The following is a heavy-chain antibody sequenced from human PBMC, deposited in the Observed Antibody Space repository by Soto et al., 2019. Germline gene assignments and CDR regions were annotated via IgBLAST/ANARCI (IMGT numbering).Heavy chain of an antibody. CDR1: GGTFSSYA. Sequence: GASVKVSCKASGGTFSSYAISWVRQAPGQGLEWMGGIIPIFGTANYAQKFQGRVTITADESTSTAYMELSSLRSEDTAVYYCARVVAAAGTAAYYYYYGMDVWGQGTTVTVSS. CDR2: IIPIFGTA. CDR3: ARVVAAAGTAAYYYYYGMDV. J-gene: IGHJ6*02. D-gene: IGHD6-13*01. V-gene: IGHV1-69*13.